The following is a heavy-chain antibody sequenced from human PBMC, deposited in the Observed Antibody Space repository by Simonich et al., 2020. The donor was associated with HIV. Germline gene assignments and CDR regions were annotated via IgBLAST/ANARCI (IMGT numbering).Heavy chain of an antibody. Sequence: QVQLQQWGAGLLKPSETLSLTCAVYGGSFSGYYWGWIRQPPGKGLELIGEINHSGHTNYNPSLKSRVTISVDTSKNQFSLKLSSVTAADTAVYYCARLTAGGLGEYFQHWGQGTLVTVSS. CDR2: INHSGHT. D-gene: IGHD6-13*01. J-gene: IGHJ1*01. CDR3: ARLTAGGLGEYFQH. V-gene: IGHV4-34*01. CDR1: GGSFSGYY.